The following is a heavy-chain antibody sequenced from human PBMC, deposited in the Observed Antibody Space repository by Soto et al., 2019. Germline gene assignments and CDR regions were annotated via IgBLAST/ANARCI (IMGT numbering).Heavy chain of an antibody. J-gene: IGHJ4*02. CDR3: ARDRGFGEPRDY. CDR2: ICYDGENK. CDR1: GFTFRPYG. D-gene: IGHD3-10*01. Sequence: QVQLVEAGGGVVQAGRSLRLSCVASGFTFRPYGMHCVRQAPGKGLEWVALICYDGENKCYADSVKGRFTISRDNSNNTLHLQMNSLRAEDTAVYYCARDRGFGEPRDYCGQGTLVSGSS. V-gene: IGHV3-33*01.